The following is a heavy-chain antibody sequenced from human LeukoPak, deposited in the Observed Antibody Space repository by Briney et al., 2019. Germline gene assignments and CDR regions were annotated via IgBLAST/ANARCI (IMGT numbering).Heavy chain of an antibody. J-gene: IGHJ1*01. Sequence: PSETLSLTCTVSGGSVSSSSHYWNWIRQPPGTGLEWIGSIYYSGSTNYNPSLQSRVTISVDTSKNQFSLRLSSVTAADTAMYYCARRDCSGGGCYFQPWGQGTLVTVSS. D-gene: IGHD2-15*01. CDR1: GGSVSSSSHY. CDR2: IYYSGST. V-gene: IGHV4-39*01. CDR3: ARRDCSGGGCYFQP.